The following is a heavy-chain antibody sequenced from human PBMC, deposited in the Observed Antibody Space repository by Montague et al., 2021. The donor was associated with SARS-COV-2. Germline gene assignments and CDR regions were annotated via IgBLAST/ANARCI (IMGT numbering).Heavy chain of an antibody. D-gene: IGHD5-24*01. Sequence: TLSLTCTSSGDSMSSGRSYSTWIRQPAGKRLEWIGRIYISGTINYNPSLKTRVTLLVDTSKHQFSLKLNSVTAADTAVYFCARDHEMASQPGYFDAWGQGTLVTVSS. CDR1: GDSMSSGRSY. J-gene: IGHJ4*02. CDR3: ARDHEMASQPGYFDA. V-gene: IGHV4-61*02. CDR2: IYISGTI.